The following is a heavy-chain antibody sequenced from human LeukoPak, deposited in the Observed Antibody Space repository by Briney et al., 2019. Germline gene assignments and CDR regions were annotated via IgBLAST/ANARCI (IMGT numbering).Heavy chain of an antibody. Sequence: GGSLRLSCAAPRFTVTINHMNSVCHAPRKGLEWVSIIYTGGTTHYADSLKDRFTISRDDSINTLYLQMNSLRAEDTAVYYCARDSSSYYFEYWGQGNLVSVSS. J-gene: IGHJ4*02. CDR1: RFTVTINH. CDR3: ARDSSSYYFEY. CDR2: IYTGGTT. V-gene: IGHV3-66*01. D-gene: IGHD6-6*01.